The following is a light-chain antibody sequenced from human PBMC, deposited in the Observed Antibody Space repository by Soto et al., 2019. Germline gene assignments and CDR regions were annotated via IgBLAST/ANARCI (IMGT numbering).Light chain of an antibody. CDR3: EQYGSSPRT. V-gene: IGKV3-20*01. CDR1: QSVSSNY. Sequence: EIVLTQSPGTLSLSPGERATLSYRASQSVSSNYFAWYQQKPGQAPRLLIYGVSSRPTGIPDRFSGSGSGTDFTLTITRLEPEDFAVYYCEQYGSSPRTVGQGTNVDSK. CDR2: GVS. J-gene: IGKJ1*01.